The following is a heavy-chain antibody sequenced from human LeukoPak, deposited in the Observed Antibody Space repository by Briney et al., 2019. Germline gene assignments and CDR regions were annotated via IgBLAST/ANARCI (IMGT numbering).Heavy chain of an antibody. D-gene: IGHD1-26*01. V-gene: IGHV1-2*02. CDR3: ASRSGSYDFGPDNYDAVDI. J-gene: IGHJ3*02. Sequence: ASVKVSCKASGYTFTGYYMHWVRQAPGQGLEWMGWINPNRGGASYAQKFQGRVTVTRDTSINTAYMELSRLRSDDTAVYYCASRSGSYDFGPDNYDAVDIWGQGTMVTVSS. CDR1: GYTFTGYY. CDR2: INPNRGGA.